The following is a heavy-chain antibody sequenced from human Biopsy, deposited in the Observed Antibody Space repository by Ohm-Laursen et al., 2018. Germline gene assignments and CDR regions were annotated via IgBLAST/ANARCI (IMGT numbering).Heavy chain of an antibody. J-gene: IGHJ2*01. D-gene: IGHD3-22*01. CDR3: ARVRGYYSDRTVPGYFDL. Sequence: SDTLSLTCTVSGDSISRYYWSWIRQPPGKGLEWIGYVYYTGSTDYNTSLQSRFTISVETSKNNFTLRLRSVTPAATAIYFCARVRGYYSDRTVPGYFDLWGRGTLVTVSS. V-gene: IGHV4-59*07. CDR1: GDSISRYY. CDR2: VYYTGST.